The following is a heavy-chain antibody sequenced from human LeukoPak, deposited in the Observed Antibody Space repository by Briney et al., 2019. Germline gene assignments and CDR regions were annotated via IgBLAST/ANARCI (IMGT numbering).Heavy chain of an antibody. CDR1: GGTFSSYA. CDR3: ASKRGYSYGLDY. D-gene: IGHD5-18*01. J-gene: IGHJ4*02. CDR2: IIPIFGTA. V-gene: IGHV1-69*13. Sequence: SVKVSCKASGGTFSSYAISWARQAPGQGLEWMGGIIPIFGTANYAQKFQGRVTITADESTSTGYMELSSLRSEDTAVYYCASKRGYSYGLDYWGQGTLVTVSS.